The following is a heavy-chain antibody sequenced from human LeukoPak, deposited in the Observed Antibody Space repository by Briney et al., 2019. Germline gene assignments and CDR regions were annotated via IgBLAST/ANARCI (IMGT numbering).Heavy chain of an antibody. V-gene: IGHV4-34*01. CDR2: MNHSGST. CDR1: GGPFSGYY. J-gene: IGHJ4*02. CDR3: ARGEFGYYYDSSAYTAFDY. Sequence: SETLSLTCAVYGGPFSGYYWRWIRQPPGKGLEWIGEMNHSGSTNYNPSFKSRVTISVDTSKNQFSLKLSSVTAADTAVYYCARGEFGYYYDSSAYTAFDYWGQGTLVTVSS. D-gene: IGHD3-22*01.